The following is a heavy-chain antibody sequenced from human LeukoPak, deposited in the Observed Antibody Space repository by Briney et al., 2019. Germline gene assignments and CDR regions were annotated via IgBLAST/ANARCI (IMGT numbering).Heavy chain of an antibody. Sequence: GSLRLSCTASGFTLVDYAMSWGRHAPRKGVEWVGFIRSKAYGGTTEYAASVKGRFTISRDDTKSIDYLQMNSLKTEDTAVYYCTRVEEGYFDYWGQGTLVTVSS. CDR1: GFTLVDYA. V-gene: IGHV3-49*04. CDR3: TRVEEGYFDY. J-gene: IGHJ4*02. CDR2: IRSKAYGGTT.